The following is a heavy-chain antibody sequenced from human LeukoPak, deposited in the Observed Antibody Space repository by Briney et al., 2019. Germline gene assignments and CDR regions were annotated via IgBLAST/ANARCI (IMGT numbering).Heavy chain of an antibody. D-gene: IGHD3-10*01. Sequence: SETLSLTCAVYGVSFSGYYWSWIRQPAGKGLEWIGRIYTSGSTNYNPSLKSRVTMSVDTSKNQFSLKLSSVTAADTAVYYCAREGAVVRGVNPHKYYYYYYMDVWGKGTTVTISS. CDR2: IYTSGST. CDR3: AREGAVVRGVNPHKYYYYYYMDV. J-gene: IGHJ6*03. V-gene: IGHV4-4*07. CDR1: GVSFSGYY.